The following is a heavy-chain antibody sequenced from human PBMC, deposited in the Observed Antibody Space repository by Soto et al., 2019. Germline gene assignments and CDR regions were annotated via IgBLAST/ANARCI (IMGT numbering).Heavy chain of an antibody. Sequence: EVQLVESGGGLVQPGGSLKVSCAGLGFNYSDSALHWVRQPSGKGLEWIGRIRGRSKKFATSYATSVRGRFSLSRDVSRNTAYLQMNSLRDDDTGVYFCTARGGDSLQDIWGQGTLVTVSS. D-gene: IGHD4-17*01. CDR1: GFNYSDSA. CDR3: TARGGDSLQDI. J-gene: IGHJ4*02. CDR2: IRGRSKKFAT. V-gene: IGHV3-73*01.